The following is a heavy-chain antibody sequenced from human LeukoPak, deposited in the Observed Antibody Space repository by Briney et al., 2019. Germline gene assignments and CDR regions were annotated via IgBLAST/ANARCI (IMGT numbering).Heavy chain of an antibody. CDR3: ARDRSCSSTSCYEYFQH. Sequence: ASVKVSCKASGYTFTSYYMRWVRQAPGQGLEWMGIINPSGGSTSYAQKFQGRVTMTRDTSTSTVYMELSSLRSEDTAVYYCARDRSCSSTSCYEYFQHWGQGTLVTVSS. CDR1: GYTFTSYY. CDR2: INPSGGST. V-gene: IGHV1-46*01. D-gene: IGHD2-2*01. J-gene: IGHJ1*01.